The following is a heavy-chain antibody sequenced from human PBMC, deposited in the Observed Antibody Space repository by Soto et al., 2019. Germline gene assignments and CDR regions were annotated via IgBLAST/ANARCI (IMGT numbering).Heavy chain of an antibody. CDR2: IYHSGST. CDR1: GGSISSGGYS. D-gene: IGHD3-3*01. J-gene: IGHJ5*02. V-gene: IGHV4-30-2*01. Sequence: PSETLALTCAVSGGSISSGGYSGSWIRQPPGKGLEWIGYIYHSGSTYYNPSLKSRVTISVDRSKNQFSLKLSSVTAADTAVYYCARRVGVVIIGWFDPWGQGTLVTVSS. CDR3: ARRVGVVIIGWFDP.